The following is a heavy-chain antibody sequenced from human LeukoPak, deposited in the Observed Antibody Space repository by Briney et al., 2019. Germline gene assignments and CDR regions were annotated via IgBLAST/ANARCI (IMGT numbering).Heavy chain of an antibody. CDR3: AKGGYEGERVKFDY. J-gene: IGHJ4*02. V-gene: IGHV3-23*01. D-gene: IGHD3-16*01. CDR1: GFTFSSYA. CDR2: ISGSGGTT. Sequence: PGGSLRLSCAASGFTFSSYAMNWVRQAPGKGLEWVSVISGSGGTTYYADSVRGRFTVSRDNSRDTVYLQMTSLRAEDTAVYYGAKGGYEGERVKFDYWGQGTLVTVSS.